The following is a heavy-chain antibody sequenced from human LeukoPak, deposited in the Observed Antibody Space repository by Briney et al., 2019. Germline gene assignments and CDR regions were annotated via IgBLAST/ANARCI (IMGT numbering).Heavy chain of an antibody. J-gene: IGHJ3*02. D-gene: IGHD5-18*01. CDR1: GFTFSTYA. Sequence: PGGSLRLSCAASGFTFSTYAVHWVRQAPGKGLEWVSAISVSGGRTYYADSVKGRFTISRDNSKNTLYLQMNGPRGEDTAVYYCAKGRYNDNVSDASDIWGRGTMVTVSS. CDR3: AKGRYNDNVSDASDI. CDR2: ISVSGGRT. V-gene: IGHV3-23*01.